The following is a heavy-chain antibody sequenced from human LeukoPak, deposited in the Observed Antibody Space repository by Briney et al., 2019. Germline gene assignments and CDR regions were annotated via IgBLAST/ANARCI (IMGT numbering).Heavy chain of an antibody. D-gene: IGHD6-13*01. V-gene: IGHV6-1*01. CDR1: GEGVSTNSVG. Sequence: SQTLSLTCAISGEGVSTNSVGWNWIRQSPSRGLEWLGRTYYNSNWYKDYAPSVKSRITINTDTSKNQFSLQLKSVTAADTAVYYCARGYSSPRPVFYFYMDVWGKGTTVTVSS. J-gene: IGHJ6*03. CDR2: TYYNSNWYK. CDR3: ARGYSSPRPVFYFYMDV.